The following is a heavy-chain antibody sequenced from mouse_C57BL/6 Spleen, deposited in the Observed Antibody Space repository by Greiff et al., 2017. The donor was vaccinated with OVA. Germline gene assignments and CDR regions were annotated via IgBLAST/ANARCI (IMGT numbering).Heavy chain of an antibody. Sequence: QVQLKESGAELVRPGTSVKMSCKASGYTFTNYWIGWAKQRPGHGLEWIGDIYPGGGYTNYNEKFKGKATLTADKSSSTAYMQFSSLTSEDSAIYYCARAYGNYEGFAYWGQGTLVTVSA. CDR2: IYPGGGYT. CDR1: GYTFTNYW. V-gene: IGHV1-63*01. CDR3: ARAYGNYEGFAY. D-gene: IGHD2-1*01. J-gene: IGHJ3*01.